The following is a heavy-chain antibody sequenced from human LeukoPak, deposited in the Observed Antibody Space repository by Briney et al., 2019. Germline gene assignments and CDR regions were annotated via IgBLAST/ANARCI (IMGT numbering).Heavy chain of an antibody. Sequence: GGSPRLSCAASGFTFANHDMSWVRQAPGKGLEWVSSISSSSSYIYYADSVKGRFTISRDNAKNSLYLQMNSLRAEDTAVYYCAREITFGGVIVPDAFDIWGQGTMVTVSS. CDR3: AREITFGGVIVPDAFDI. J-gene: IGHJ3*02. D-gene: IGHD3-16*02. CDR2: ISSSSSYI. CDR1: GFTFANHD. V-gene: IGHV3-21*01.